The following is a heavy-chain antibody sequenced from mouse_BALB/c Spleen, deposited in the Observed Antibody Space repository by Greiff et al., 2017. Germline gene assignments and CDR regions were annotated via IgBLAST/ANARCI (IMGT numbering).Heavy chain of an antibody. CDR3: ARDRGYDRRQGFAY. V-gene: IGHV3-6*02. Sequence: EVKLMESGPGLVKPSQSLSLTCSVTGYSITSGYYWNWIRQFPGNKLEWMGYISYDGSNNYNPSLKNRISITRDTSKNQFFLKLNSVTTEDTATYYCARDRGYDRRQGFAYWGQGTLVTVSA. D-gene: IGHD2-10*02. J-gene: IGHJ3*01. CDR2: ISYDGSN. CDR1: GYSITSGYY.